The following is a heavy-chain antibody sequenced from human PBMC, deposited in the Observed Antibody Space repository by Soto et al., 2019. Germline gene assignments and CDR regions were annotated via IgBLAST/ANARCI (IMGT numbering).Heavy chain of an antibody. Sequence: SETLSLTCTVSGGSISSGDYYWSWIRQPPGKGLEWIGYIYYSGSTYYNPSLKSRVTISVDTSKNQFSLKLSSVTAADTAVYYCARDHAKYNFDYWGQGTLVTVSS. J-gene: IGHJ4*02. CDR2: IYYSGST. CDR1: GGSISSGDYY. CDR3: ARDHAKYNFDY. V-gene: IGHV4-30-4*01. D-gene: IGHD1-1*01.